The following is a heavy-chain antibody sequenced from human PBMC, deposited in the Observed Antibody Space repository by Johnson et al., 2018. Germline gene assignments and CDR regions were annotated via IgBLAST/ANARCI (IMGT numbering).Heavy chain of an antibody. V-gene: IGHV1-46*01. Sequence: QVQLVQSGAEVKKPGASVNVSCKASGYTFTAYEIHWVRQAPGQGLEWMGIINPSAGSTSYAHKFQDRVTMTRDTSTSTVYMDLSSLRSEDTAIYYCARQGAQYSGSYYYYYYGMDVWGQGTTVTVSS. CDR3: ARQGAQYSGSYYYYYYGMDV. D-gene: IGHD1-26*01. J-gene: IGHJ6*02. CDR1: GYTFTAYE. CDR2: INPSAGST.